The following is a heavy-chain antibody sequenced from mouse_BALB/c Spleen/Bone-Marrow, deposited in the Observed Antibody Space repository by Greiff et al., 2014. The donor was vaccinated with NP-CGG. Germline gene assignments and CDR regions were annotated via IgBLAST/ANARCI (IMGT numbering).Heavy chain of an antibody. Sequence: VQLKDSGAELVKPGASVKLSCTASGFNIKDIYMHWVKQRPEQGLEWIGRIDHANGYTKYDPKFQGKATITADTSSKSAYLQLSSLTSEDTAVYYCASYYYGSSSFAYWGQGTLVTVSA. V-gene: IGHV14-3*02. D-gene: IGHD1-1*01. CDR3: ASYYYGSSSFAY. J-gene: IGHJ3*01. CDR1: GFNIKDIY. CDR2: IDHANGYT.